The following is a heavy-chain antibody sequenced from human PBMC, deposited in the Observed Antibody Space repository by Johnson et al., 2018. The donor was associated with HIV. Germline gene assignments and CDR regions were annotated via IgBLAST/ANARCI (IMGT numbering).Heavy chain of an antibody. J-gene: IGHJ3*02. V-gene: IGHV3-7*02. CDR1: GFTFNNYW. CDR3: AGIVEAFDI. Sequence: VQLVESGGGLVQPGGSLRLSCAASGFTFNNYWMSWVRQAPGKGLEWVANIKEDGSEEYYVDSMKGRFTISRDNAKNSLYLQMNSLRADDTAVYYCAGIVEAFDIWGQGTMVTVSS. CDR2: IKEDGSEE. D-gene: IGHD3-22*01.